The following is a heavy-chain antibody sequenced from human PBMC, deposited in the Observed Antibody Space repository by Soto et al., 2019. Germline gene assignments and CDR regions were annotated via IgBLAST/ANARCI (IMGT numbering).Heavy chain of an antibody. D-gene: IGHD2-2*01. J-gene: IGHJ6*03. Sequence: GESLKISCKASGYNFPNHWIGWVRQMPGKGLEWMAIIYPVNSDIKYSPSFQSQVTISADKSISTAYLQWSSLKASDTAMYYCATQRFCGVTSCPFYMDVWGKGTTVTVSS. CDR1: GYNFPNHW. CDR3: ATQRFCGVTSCPFYMDV. CDR2: IYPVNSDI. V-gene: IGHV5-51*01.